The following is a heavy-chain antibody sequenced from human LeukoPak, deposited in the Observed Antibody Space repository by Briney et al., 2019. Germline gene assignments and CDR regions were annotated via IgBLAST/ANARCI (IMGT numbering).Heavy chain of an antibody. Sequence: PSETLSLTCTVSGDSIITYFWSWIRQSPGKGLEWIGYINYIGSTNYNPSLKNRVTISADISKSQFSLRLRSVTAADTAVYFCARGATAAGLSWGQGTLVTASS. D-gene: IGHD2-2*01. CDR3: ARGATAAGLS. CDR2: INYIGST. CDR1: GDSIITYF. J-gene: IGHJ5*02. V-gene: IGHV4-59*01.